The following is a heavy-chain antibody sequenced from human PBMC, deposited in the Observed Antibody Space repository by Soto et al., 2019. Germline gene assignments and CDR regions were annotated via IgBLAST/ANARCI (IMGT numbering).Heavy chain of an antibody. V-gene: IGHV1-69*13. CDR3: ASPKFRFWQQLDP. Sequence: ASVKVSCKASGGTFSSYAISWVRQAPGQGLEWMGGIIPIFGTANYAQKFQGRVTITADESTSTAYMELSSLRSEDTAVYYCASPKFRFWQQLDPWGQGTLVTVSS. CDR1: GGTFSSYA. J-gene: IGHJ5*02. D-gene: IGHD3-3*01. CDR2: IIPIFGTA.